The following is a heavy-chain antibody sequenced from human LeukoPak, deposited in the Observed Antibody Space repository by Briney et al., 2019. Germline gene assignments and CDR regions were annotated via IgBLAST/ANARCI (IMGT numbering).Heavy chain of an antibody. CDR3: AKDLYSGYDPYYFDY. CDR2: VWYDENNK. CDR1: GFIFSNYG. V-gene: IGHV3-30*02. Sequence: GESLKISCAASGFIFSNYGMHWVRQAPGKGLEWVAVVWYDENNKYYGDSVKGRFTISRDNSKNTLYLQMNSLRAEDTAVYYCAKDLYSGYDPYYFDYWGQGTLVTVSS. D-gene: IGHD5-12*01. J-gene: IGHJ4*02.